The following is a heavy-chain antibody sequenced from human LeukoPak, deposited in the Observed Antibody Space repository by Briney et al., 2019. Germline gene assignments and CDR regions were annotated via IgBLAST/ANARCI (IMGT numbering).Heavy chain of an antibody. CDR3: ARAQQLAFDY. J-gene: IGHJ4*02. V-gene: IGHV3-53*01. Sequence: GGSLRLSCAASGFTVSSNYMSWVRQAPGKGLEWVSVIYSGGSTYYADSVKGRFTISRDNSKNTLYLQTNSQRAEDTAVYYCARAQQLAFDYWGQGTLVTVSS. CDR1: GFTVSSNY. CDR2: IYSGGST. D-gene: IGHD6-13*01.